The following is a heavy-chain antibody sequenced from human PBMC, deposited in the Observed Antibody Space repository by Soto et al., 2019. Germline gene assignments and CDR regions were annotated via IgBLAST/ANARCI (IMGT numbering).Heavy chain of an antibody. D-gene: IGHD3-16*01. CDR2: IRSKGHNYAT. CDR3: TRDLFSYDYSGILWFDP. V-gene: IGHV3-73*02. CDR1: GFAFSGSA. J-gene: IGHJ5*02. Sequence: EVQLVESGGGLVQPGGSLKLSCAASGFAFSGSAMYWVRQASGKGPEWVGRIRSKGHNYATEYAASVKGRFTISRNESTNTAYLQMNSLQTEDTAVYYCTRDLFSYDYSGILWFDPWGQGTLVTVSS.